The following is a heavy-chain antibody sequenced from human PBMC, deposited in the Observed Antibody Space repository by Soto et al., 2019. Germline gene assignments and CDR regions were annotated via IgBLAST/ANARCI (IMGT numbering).Heavy chain of an antibody. CDR1: GFTFDDYA. D-gene: IGHD3-9*01. V-gene: IGHV3-9*01. CDR2: ISWNSDTK. Sequence: GGSLRLSCAASGFTFDDYAMHWVRQAPGKGLEWVSGISWNSDTKDYADSVKGRFTISRDNAKNTLYLQMNSLRAEDTAVYYCAKLGYFDWLLSGPFDYWGQGTLVTVSS. J-gene: IGHJ4*02. CDR3: AKLGYFDWLLSGPFDY.